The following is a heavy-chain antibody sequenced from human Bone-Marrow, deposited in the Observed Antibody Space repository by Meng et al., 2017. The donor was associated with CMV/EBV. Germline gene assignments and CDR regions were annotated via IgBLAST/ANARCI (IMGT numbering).Heavy chain of an antibody. CDR2: IIPIFGTA. CDR3: ARDIAVAGTGVGVESRNWFDP. D-gene: IGHD6-19*01. Sequence: SVKVSCKASGGTFSSYAISWVRQAPGQGLEWMGGIIPIFGTANYAQKFQGRVTITTDESTSTAYMELSSLRSEDTAVYYCARDIAVAGTGVGVESRNWFDPWGQGTLVTFSS. V-gene: IGHV1-69*05. CDR1: GGTFSSYA. J-gene: IGHJ5*02.